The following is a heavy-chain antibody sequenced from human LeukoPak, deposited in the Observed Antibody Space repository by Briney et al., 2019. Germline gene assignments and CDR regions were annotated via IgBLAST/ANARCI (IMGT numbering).Heavy chain of an antibody. D-gene: IGHD5/OR15-5a*01. J-gene: IGHJ5*02. Sequence: GGSLRLSCAASGFTFSSYSMNWVRQAPGKGLEWISSISSSSSYIYYADSVKGRFTISRDNAKNSLYLQMNSLRAEDTAVYYCARDLRRYSVFAPVSFDPWGQGTLVTVSS. V-gene: IGHV3-21*01. CDR2: ISSSSSYI. CDR3: ARDLRRYSVFAPVSFDP. CDR1: GFTFSSYS.